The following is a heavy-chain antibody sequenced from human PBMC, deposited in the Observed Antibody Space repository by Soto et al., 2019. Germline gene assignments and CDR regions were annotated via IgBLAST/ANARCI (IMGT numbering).Heavy chain of an antibody. V-gene: IGHV1-46*01. D-gene: IGHD4-17*01. Sequence: ASVKVSCKASGYTFTTYYIHWVRQAPGQGLEWMGIISPSGGSTNYAQKFQGRVTMTRDTSTSTVYMELSSLRSEDAAVYYCARITVTYYDYWGQGTLVTVSS. CDR3: ARITVTYYDY. J-gene: IGHJ4*02. CDR2: ISPSGGST. CDR1: GYTFTTYY.